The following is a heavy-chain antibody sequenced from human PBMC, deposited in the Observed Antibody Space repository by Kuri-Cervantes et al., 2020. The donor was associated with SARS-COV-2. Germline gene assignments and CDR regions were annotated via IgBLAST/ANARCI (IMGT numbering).Heavy chain of an antibody. Sequence: GGSLRLSCAASGFTFSSYSMNWVRQAPGKGLEWVGRIKSKTDGGTTDYAAPVKGRFTISRDDSKNTLYLQMNSLRAEDTAVYYCAKEQQLVPLKQTIDYWGQGTLVTVSS. CDR1: GFTFSSYS. V-gene: IGHV3-15*07. J-gene: IGHJ4*02. CDR2: IKSKTDGGTT. CDR3: AKEQQLVPLKQTIDY. D-gene: IGHD6-13*01.